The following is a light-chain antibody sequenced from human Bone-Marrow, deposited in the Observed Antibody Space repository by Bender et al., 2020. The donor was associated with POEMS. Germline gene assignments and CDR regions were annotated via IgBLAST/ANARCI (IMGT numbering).Light chain of an antibody. V-gene: IGLV2-14*02. CDR1: STDVGSYNL. J-gene: IGLJ1*01. Sequence: QSALTQPASVSGSPGQSITISCTGSSTDVGSYNLVSWYQQHPGKAPKLMIYEVTKRPSGVSTRFSGSKSGNTASLTISGLQAEDEADYYCTSYTPRGTLYIFGTGTKVTVL. CDR3: TSYTPRGTLYI. CDR2: EVT.